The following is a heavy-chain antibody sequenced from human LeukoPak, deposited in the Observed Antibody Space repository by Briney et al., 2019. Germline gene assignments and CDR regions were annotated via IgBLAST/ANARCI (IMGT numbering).Heavy chain of an antibody. Sequence: SETLSLTCSISADSITSGYWSWICQPPGKGLEWIGYIYGIEDTDYNPSLKSRVTISLDTSKNQLSLNLTAVTAADTAVYYCAGRGQRYFRDWGQGTLVTVSS. J-gene: IGHJ1*01. CDR2: IYGIEDT. CDR1: ADSITSGY. CDR3: AGRGQRYFRD. V-gene: IGHV4-59*08.